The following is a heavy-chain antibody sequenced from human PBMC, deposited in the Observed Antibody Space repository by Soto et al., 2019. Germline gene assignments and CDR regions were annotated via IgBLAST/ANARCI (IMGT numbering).Heavy chain of an antibody. CDR1: GGTFSSYA. V-gene: IGHV1-69*01. CDR3: ARRRTWLRPDDAFDI. J-gene: IGHJ3*02. Sequence: QVQLVQSGAEVKKPGSSVKVSCNASGGTFSSYAISWVRQAPGQGLEWMGGIIPIFGTANYAQKFQGRVKITVDESTSTASMELSSLRSEDTAVYYCARRRTWLRPDDAFDIWCQGTMVTVSS. CDR2: IIPIFGTA. D-gene: IGHD6-19*01.